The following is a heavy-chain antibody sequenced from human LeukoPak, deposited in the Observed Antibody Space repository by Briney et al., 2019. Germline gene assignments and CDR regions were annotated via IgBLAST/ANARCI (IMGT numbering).Heavy chain of an antibody. J-gene: IGHJ3*02. V-gene: IGHV4-59*12. Sequence: SETLSLTCTVSGGSISSYYWSWIRQPPGKGLEWIGYIYYSGSTNYNPSLKSRVTISVDTSKNQFSLKLSSVTAADTAVYYCARGDLYYYDSSGYYPDAFDIWGQGTMVTVSS. CDR1: GGSISSYY. CDR3: ARGDLYYYDSSGYYPDAFDI. CDR2: IYYSGST. D-gene: IGHD3-22*01.